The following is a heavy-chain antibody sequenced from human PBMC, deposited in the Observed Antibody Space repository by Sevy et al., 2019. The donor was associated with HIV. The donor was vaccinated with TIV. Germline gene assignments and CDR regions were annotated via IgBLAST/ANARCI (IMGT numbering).Heavy chain of an antibody. Sequence: GGSLRLSCAASGFTFSSHWMTWVRQAPGKGLEWVSVIYSGGTTYYADSVKGRFTISRDNSKNTLYLQMNSLRAEDTAVYYCAGIFGDLFDYWGQGTLVTVSS. CDR3: AGIFGDLFDY. J-gene: IGHJ4*02. CDR2: IYSGGTT. D-gene: IGHD3-3*01. CDR1: GFTFSSHW. V-gene: IGHV3-53*01.